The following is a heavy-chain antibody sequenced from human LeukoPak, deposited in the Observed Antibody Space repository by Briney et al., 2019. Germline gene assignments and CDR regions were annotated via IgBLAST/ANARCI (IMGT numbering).Heavy chain of an antibody. Sequence: GGSLRLSCAASGPTFNDYVMTWVRQPPGKGLEWVSAITGSGGSTYYADSLKGRFTISRDNSKNTLYLQMNSLRAEDTAVYYCASRHYYYIDVWGKGTTVTVSS. CDR2: ITGSGGST. CDR1: GPTFNDYV. J-gene: IGHJ6*03. CDR3: ASRHYYYIDV. V-gene: IGHV3-23*01.